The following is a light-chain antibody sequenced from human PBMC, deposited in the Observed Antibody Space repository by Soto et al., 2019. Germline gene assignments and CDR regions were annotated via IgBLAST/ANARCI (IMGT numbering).Light chain of an antibody. CDR1: RSDVGSYNL. CDR3: CSYGGASYV. Sequence: QSALTQPASVSGSPGQSITISCTGTRSDVGSYNLVSWYQQHPGKAPKLMIYEGSKRPSGVSGRFSGSKSGNTASLTISGLQAEDEADYYCCSYGGASYVFGTGTKVTVL. V-gene: IGLV2-23*01. CDR2: EGS. J-gene: IGLJ1*01.